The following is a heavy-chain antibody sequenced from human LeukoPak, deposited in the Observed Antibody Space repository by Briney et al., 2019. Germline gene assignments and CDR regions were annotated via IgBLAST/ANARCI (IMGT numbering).Heavy chain of an antibody. Sequence: GGSLRLSCAASGFTVSSNYMSWVRQAPGKGLEWVSVIYSGGSTYYADSVKGRFTISRDNSKNTLYLQMNSLRAEDTAVYCCARAASGSWDYMDVWGKGTTVTISS. D-gene: IGHD3-10*01. CDR1: GFTVSSNY. J-gene: IGHJ6*03. V-gene: IGHV3-66*01. CDR3: ARAASGSWDYMDV. CDR2: IYSGGST.